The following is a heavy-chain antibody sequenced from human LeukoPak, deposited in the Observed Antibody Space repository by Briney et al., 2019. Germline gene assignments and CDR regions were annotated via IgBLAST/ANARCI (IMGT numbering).Heavy chain of an antibody. CDR2: IIAYNGNT. J-gene: IGHJ5*02. Sequence: ASVKVSCMASGYTFTIYGIRCGRQAPGEGREWVGWIIAYNGNTNYAQKLQGRDSMTTDTTTSTAYMELRSLRTDDTAVYYCARSAVVIAHNADWFDPWGQGTLVTVSS. V-gene: IGHV1-18*01. D-gene: IGHD2-21*01. CDR1: GYTFTIYG. CDR3: ARSAVVIAHNADWFDP.